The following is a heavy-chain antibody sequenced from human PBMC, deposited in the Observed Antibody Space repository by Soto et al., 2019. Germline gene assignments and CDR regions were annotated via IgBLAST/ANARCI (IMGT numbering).Heavy chain of an antibody. Sequence: EVQLVESGGGLVKPGGSLRLSCAASGFTFRSFTMNWVRQAPGKGLEWVSTISSNSAYIYYTDALRGRFTISRDNAKNSLNLQMNSLRAEDTALYYCTRDASRDSSARGWFDPWGPGTVVTVSS. CDR1: GFTFRSFT. J-gene: IGHJ5*02. CDR2: ISSNSAYI. D-gene: IGHD6-13*01. V-gene: IGHV3-21*02. CDR3: TRDASRDSSARGWFDP.